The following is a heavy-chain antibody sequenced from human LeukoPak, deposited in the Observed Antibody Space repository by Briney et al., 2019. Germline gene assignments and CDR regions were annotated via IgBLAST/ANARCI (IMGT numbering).Heavy chain of an antibody. Sequence: SETLSLTCTVSGGSISSGSYYWSWIRQPAGKGLEWIGHIYSGGSTNYNPSLKSRVTISVDTSKNQFSLKLSSVTAADTAVYYCARIDLLGRGVPTRLDYWGQGTLVTVSS. CDR2: IYSGGST. CDR1: GGSISSGSYY. V-gene: IGHV4-61*09. J-gene: IGHJ4*02. CDR3: ARIDLLGRGVPTRLDY. D-gene: IGHD3-10*01.